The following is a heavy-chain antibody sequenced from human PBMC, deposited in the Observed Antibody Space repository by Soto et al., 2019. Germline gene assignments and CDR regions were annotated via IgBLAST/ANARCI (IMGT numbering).Heavy chain of an antibody. CDR2: IIPILGIA. CDR3: ASRGRRYYYDSSGHDY. J-gene: IGHJ4*02. CDR1: GGRFSSYT. V-gene: IGHV1-69*02. D-gene: IGHD3-22*01. Sequence: VASVKVSCTASGGRFSSYTISWVRQAPGQGLEWMGRIIPILGIANYAQKFQGRVTITADKSTSTAYMELSSLRSEDTAVYYCASRGRRYYYDSSGHDYWGQGTLVTV.